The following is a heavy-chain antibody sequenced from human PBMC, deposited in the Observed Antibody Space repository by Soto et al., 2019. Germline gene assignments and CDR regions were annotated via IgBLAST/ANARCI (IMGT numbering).Heavy chain of an antibody. J-gene: IGHJ6*02. CDR1: DFSFSPGW. CDR2: MKSYRGGGTT. CDR3: IWQQDFYYGKAV. V-gene: IGHV3-15*07. D-gene: IGHD6-13*01. Sequence: EVQLVESGGGLVTPGGSLRLSCTGGDFSFSPGWMKWVRQAPGKGLEWVGRMKSYRGGGTTDYAATVQGRFTISRDDSKNTLYLQLNSLKFEDTALYFCIWQQDFYYGKAVWGQGTTVTVSS.